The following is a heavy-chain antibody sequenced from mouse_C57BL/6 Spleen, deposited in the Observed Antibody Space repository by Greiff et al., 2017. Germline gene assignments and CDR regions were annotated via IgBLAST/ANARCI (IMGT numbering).Heavy chain of an antibody. CDR2: INPNYGTT. CDR1: GYSFTDYN. Sequence: VQLQQSGPELVKPGASVKISCKASGYSFTDYNMNWVKQSNGKSLEWIGVINPNYGTTSYNQKFKGKATLTVDQSSSTAYMQLNSLTSEDSAVYYCARGRTSKGLGNFWYFDVWGTGTTVTVSS. D-gene: IGHD2-1*01. J-gene: IGHJ1*03. CDR3: ARGRTSKGLGNFWYFDV. V-gene: IGHV1-39*01.